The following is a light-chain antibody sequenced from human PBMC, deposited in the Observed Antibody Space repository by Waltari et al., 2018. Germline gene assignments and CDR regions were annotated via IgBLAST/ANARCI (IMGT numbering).Light chain of an antibody. CDR3: GTWDSSLSGAV. CDR1: SSNIGNNY. Sequence: QSVLTQPPSVSAAPGQRVTISCSGGSSNIGNNYVSWYRQFPGTAPKLLIYENTERPSGIPGRFYGSKSGTSATLGITGLQAGDEADYYCGTWDSSLSGAVFGGGTHLTVL. CDR2: ENT. J-gene: IGLJ7*01. V-gene: IGLV1-51*02.